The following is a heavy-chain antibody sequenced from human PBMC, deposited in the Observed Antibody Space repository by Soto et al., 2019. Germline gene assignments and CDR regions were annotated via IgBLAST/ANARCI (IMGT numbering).Heavy chain of an antibody. CDR3: AREDIVVVQTGRGGDYYYYMDV. Sequence: QVQLVQSGAEVKKPGSSVKVSCKASGGTFSSYTISWVRQAPGQVLEWRGRIMPILGIANYAQKFQGRVTINDDKSTSTAYMELSSLRSEDTAVYYCAREDIVVVQTGRGGDYYYYMDVWGKGTTVTVSS. CDR1: GGTFSSYT. CDR2: IMPILGIA. V-gene: IGHV1-69*02. J-gene: IGHJ6*03. D-gene: IGHD2-15*01.